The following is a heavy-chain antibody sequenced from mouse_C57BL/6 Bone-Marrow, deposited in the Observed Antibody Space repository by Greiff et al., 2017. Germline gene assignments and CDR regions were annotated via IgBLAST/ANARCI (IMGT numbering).Heavy chain of an antibody. CDR3: ARYDWYYAMDD. J-gene: IGHJ4*01. Sequence: EVMLVESGGGLVKPGGSLKLSCAASGFTFSDYGMHWVRQAPEKGLEWVAYISSGSSTIYYADTVKGRFTISRDNAKNTLFLQMTSLRSEDTAMYYCARYDWYYAMDDWGQGTSVTVSS. CDR2: ISSGSSTI. CDR1: GFTFSDYG. V-gene: IGHV5-17*01. D-gene: IGHD2-12*01.